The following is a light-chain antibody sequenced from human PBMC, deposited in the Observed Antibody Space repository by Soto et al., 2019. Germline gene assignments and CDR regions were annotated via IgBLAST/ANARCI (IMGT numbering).Light chain of an antibody. J-gene: IGKJ4*01. CDR1: QAIYNY. CDR3: QKFSAVPT. Sequence: DIQMTQSPSSLSASVGDRVTITCRASQAIYNYLAWYQQKPGRVPTLLISAASTLQSGVPSRFSGSGSGTDFTLTISSLQPEDVATYYCQKFSAVPTFGGGTKVEI. V-gene: IGKV1-27*01. CDR2: AAS.